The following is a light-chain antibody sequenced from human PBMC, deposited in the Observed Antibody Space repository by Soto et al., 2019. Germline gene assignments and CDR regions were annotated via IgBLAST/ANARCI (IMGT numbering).Light chain of an antibody. V-gene: IGKV1-9*01. CDR2: AAS. CDR1: QGISSF. CDR3: QQLHTYPYP. Sequence: DIRLTQSPSFLSASVGDRVTITCRASQGISSFLAWYQQKPGGTPKLLIYAASTLQSGVPSRFSGSGSGTDFTLTITSLQPEDFATYYCQQLHTYPYPFGQGTKLEIK. J-gene: IGKJ2*01.